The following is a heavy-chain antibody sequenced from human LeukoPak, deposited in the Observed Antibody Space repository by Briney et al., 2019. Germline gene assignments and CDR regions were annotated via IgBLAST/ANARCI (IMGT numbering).Heavy chain of an antibody. J-gene: IGHJ3*02. D-gene: IGHD2-2*01. V-gene: IGHV3-20*01. CDR2: INWNGGRT. CDR3: ARDYCSSTSCANDAFDI. Sequence: GGSLRLSCAASGFTFDDYDMSWVRQVPGKGLEWVSAINWNGGRTTYADSVKGRFTISRDNAKNSLYLQMNSLRAEDTALYHCARDYCSSTSCANDAFDIWGQGTMVTVSS. CDR1: GFTFDDYD.